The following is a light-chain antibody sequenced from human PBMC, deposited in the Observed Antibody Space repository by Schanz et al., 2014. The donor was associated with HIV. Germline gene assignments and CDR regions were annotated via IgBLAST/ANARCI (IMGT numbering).Light chain of an antibody. Sequence: QSALTQPRSVSGSPGQSVIISCTGTSSNIGGYNYVSWYQQHPGKAPKLMIYEVSKRPFGVPDRFSGSKSGNTASLTVSGLQAEDEADYYCSSYAGSNSVIFGGGTKLTVL. V-gene: IGLV2-11*01. J-gene: IGLJ2*01. CDR3: SSYAGSNSVI. CDR1: SSNIGGYNY. CDR2: EVS.